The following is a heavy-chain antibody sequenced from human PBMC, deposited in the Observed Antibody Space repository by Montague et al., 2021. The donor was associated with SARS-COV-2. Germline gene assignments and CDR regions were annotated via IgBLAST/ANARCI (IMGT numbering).Heavy chain of an antibody. J-gene: IGHJ6*02. V-gene: IGHV3-13*01. D-gene: IGHD3-9*01. Sequence: SLRLSCAASGFTFSSYDMHWVRQTTGEGLEWVSAIGSAGDTYYSGSVKGRFTISRENAKNSLYLQMNSLRAGDTAVYYCARGLRYFDWSPYGMDVWGQGTTVTVSS. CDR1: GFTFSSYD. CDR2: IGSAGDT. CDR3: ARGLRYFDWSPYGMDV.